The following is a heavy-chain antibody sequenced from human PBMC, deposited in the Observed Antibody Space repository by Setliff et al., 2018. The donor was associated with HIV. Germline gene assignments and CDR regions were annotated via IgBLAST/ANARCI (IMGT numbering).Heavy chain of an antibody. D-gene: IGHD6-25*01. CDR1: GGSISSDDHY. Sequence: SETLSLTCTVSGGSISSDDHYWSWIRQPPGKGLEWIGYIYHTGATYYKSSLGSRLTISVDTSKNQFSLKLNSVTAADTAVYFCARMSISASVYFDYWGQGSQVTVSS. CDR3: ARMSISASVYFDY. CDR2: IYHTGAT. V-gene: IGHV4-30-4*01. J-gene: IGHJ4*02.